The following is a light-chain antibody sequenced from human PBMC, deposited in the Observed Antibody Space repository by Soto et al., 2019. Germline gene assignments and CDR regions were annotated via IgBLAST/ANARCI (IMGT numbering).Light chain of an antibody. V-gene: IGLV2-11*01. CDR1: SSDVGTFKY. J-gene: IGLJ1*01. CDR3: CAYAGSFIFV. Sequence: QSVLTQPRSVSGSPGQSVTISCTGASSDVGTFKYVTWYQQHPGKAPTLMTYDVSKRPSGVPDRFTGSKSGNTAALTISGLQAEDEGDYYCCAYAGSFIFVLGTGTKV. CDR2: DVS.